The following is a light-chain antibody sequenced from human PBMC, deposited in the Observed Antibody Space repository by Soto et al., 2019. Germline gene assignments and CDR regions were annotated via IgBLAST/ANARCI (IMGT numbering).Light chain of an antibody. Sequence: IVLTQSPGTLSLSPWERATLSCRASQSVSNNYLAWYQQKPGQAPRLLIYDTSNRASGIPDRFSGSGSGTDFTLTISSLEPEDFAVYYCQQYNNWPPWTFGQGTKVDIK. CDR2: DTS. V-gene: IGKV3-20*01. CDR3: QQYNNWPPWT. CDR1: QSVSNNY. J-gene: IGKJ1*01.